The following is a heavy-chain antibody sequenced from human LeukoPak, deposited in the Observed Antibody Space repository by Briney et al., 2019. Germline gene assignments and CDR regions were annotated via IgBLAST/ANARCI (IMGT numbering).Heavy chain of an antibody. CDR2: IYNSGIT. J-gene: IGHJ4*02. V-gene: IGHV4-61*02. Sequence: SQTLSLTCTVSGASISSNSYFWSWIRQPAGKGLEWMGRIYNSGITNYNPPLQSRLTISLDTSKNQFSLNLTSVTAADTAVYYCARVSRFWSGPFIDFWGQGTLVTVSS. CDR3: ARVSRFWSGPFIDF. CDR1: GASISSNSYF. D-gene: IGHD3-3*01.